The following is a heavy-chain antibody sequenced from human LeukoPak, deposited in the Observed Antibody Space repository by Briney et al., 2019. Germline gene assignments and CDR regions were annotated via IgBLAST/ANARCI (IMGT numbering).Heavy chain of an antibody. J-gene: IGHJ4*02. CDR3: ARTINYDSSGYFYY. V-gene: IGHV1-18*01. CDR2: ISAYNGNT. CDR1: GYTFTSYG. Sequence: ASVKVSCKASGYTFTSYGISWVRPAPGQGLEWMGWISAYNGNTNYAQKLQGRVTMTTDTSTSTAYMELRSLRSDDTAVYYCARTINYDSSGYFYYWGQGTLVTVSS. D-gene: IGHD3-22*01.